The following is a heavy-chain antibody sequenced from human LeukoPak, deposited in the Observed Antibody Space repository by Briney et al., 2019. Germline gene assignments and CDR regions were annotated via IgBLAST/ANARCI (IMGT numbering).Heavy chain of an antibody. CDR3: AREKWCCFVP. V-gene: IGHV4-39*07. CDR2: IYYGGRT. J-gene: IGHJ5*02. Sequence: ETLSLTCTVSGGSINSSSYFCGGIRQPPGKVLEWIGSIYYGGRTYFSPALKSRVPVSVETSKNQCSLRLSSVAAADTGVYFCAREKWCCFVPWGEGKLVTVSS. CDR1: GGSINSSSYF. D-gene: IGHD2-15*01.